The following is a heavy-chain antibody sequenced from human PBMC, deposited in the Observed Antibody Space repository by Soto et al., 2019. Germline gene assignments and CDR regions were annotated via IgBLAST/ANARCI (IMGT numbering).Heavy chain of an antibody. D-gene: IGHD3-22*01. CDR3: AKDLGYYDSSGYNGKSYYYYYGMDV. J-gene: IGHJ6*02. CDR2: ISYDGSNK. V-gene: IGHV3-30*18. Sequence: GGSLRLSCAASGFTFSSYGMHWVRQAPGKGLEWVAVISYDGSNKYYADSVKGRFTISRDNSKNTLYLQMNSLRAEDTAVYYCAKDLGYYDSSGYNGKSYYYYYGMDVWGQGTTVTVSS. CDR1: GFTFSSYG.